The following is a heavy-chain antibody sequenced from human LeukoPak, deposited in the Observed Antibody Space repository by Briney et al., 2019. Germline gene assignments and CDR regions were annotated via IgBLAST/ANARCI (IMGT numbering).Heavy chain of an antibody. J-gene: IGHJ4*02. CDR2: INPSGGST. CDR1: EYTFTSYY. V-gene: IGHV1-2*02. CDR3: ARGLRVWGSYRYTFDY. D-gene: IGHD3-16*02. Sequence: ASVKVSCKASEYTFTSYYIHWVRQAPGQGLEWMGLINPSGGSTNYAQKFQGRVTMTRDTSISTAYMELSRLRSDDTAVYYCARGLRVWGSYRYTFDYWGQGTLVTVSS.